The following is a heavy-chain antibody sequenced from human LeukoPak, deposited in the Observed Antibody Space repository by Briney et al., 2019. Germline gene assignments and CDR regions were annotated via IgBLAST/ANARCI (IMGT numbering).Heavy chain of an antibody. D-gene: IGHD4-23*01. CDR1: GGSISSYY. Sequence: PSETLSLTCTVSGGSISSYYWSWIRQPAGKGLEWIGRIYTSGSTNYNPSLKSRVTMSVDTSKNQFSLKLSSVTAADTAVYYCARDFVNYGGKGRYFDLWGRGTLVTVSS. CDR2: IYTSGST. V-gene: IGHV4-4*07. CDR3: ARDFVNYGGKGRYFDL. J-gene: IGHJ2*01.